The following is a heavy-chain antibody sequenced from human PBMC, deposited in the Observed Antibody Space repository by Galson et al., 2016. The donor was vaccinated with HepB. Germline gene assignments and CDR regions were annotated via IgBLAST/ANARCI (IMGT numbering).Heavy chain of an antibody. Sequence: SVKVSCKASGYTFSTYTVHWVRQAPGQRFEWMGWISGGNGNTKYSQNFQGRVTFTRDTSASTAYMELSSLRSEDTAVYLCARGPAYFEYWGQGTLVTVSS. CDR3: ARGPAYFEY. V-gene: IGHV1-3*01. CDR1: GYTFSTYT. J-gene: IGHJ4*02. D-gene: IGHD2-2*01. CDR2: ISGGNGNT.